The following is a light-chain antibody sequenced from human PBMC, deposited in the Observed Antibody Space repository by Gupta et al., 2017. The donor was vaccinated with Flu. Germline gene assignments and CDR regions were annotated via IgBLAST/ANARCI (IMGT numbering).Light chain of an antibody. Sequence: DIVLTQSPDSLATSVGEGATIRCRSNQSLSYTANDKHYLAWYQQRPGQPPKLLISWGSTRASGVSDRFSGSGSGTDFTLTIRSLQPEDVAIYYCQQDYDSDPTFGRGTRVEI. J-gene: IGKJ2*01. CDR3: QQDYDSDPT. CDR2: WGS. CDR1: QSLSYTANDKHY. V-gene: IGKV4-1*01.